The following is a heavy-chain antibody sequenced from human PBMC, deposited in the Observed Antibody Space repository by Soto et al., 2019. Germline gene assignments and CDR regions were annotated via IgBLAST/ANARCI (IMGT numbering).Heavy chain of an antibody. D-gene: IGHD3-3*01. V-gene: IGHV3-23*01. J-gene: IGHJ4*02. CDR2: ISGSGGST. Sequence: GGSLRLSCAASRVTFSSQAMSWVRQAPGKGLEWVSAISGSGGSTYYADSVKGRFTISRDNSKNTLYLQMNSLRAEDTAVYYCAKDLTIFGVVPDYFDYWGQGTLVTVSS. CDR3: AKDLTIFGVVPDYFDY. CDR1: RVTFSSQA.